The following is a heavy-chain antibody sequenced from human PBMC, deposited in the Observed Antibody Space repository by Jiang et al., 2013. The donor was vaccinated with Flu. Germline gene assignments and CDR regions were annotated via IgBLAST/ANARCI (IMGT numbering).Heavy chain of an antibody. CDR3: GRRVDCRGGSCDNIFDF. J-gene: IGHJ4*02. CDR1: FTSYW. D-gene: IGHD2-15*01. V-gene: IGHV5-51*01. CDR2: IYPADSDS. Sequence: FTSYWISWVRQVPGRGPEWMGLIYPADSDSTYSPSFQGQVTFSVDRSITTAYLQWSSLEASDTAMYYCGRRVDCRGGSCDNIFDFWGQGTLVTVSS.